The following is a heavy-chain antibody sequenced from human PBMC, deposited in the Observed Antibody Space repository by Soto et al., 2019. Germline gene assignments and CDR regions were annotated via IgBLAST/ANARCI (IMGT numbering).Heavy chain of an antibody. CDR3: AREVSCYDMVAWFEP. D-gene: IGHD5-12*01. J-gene: IGHJ5*02. V-gene: IGHV4-31*03. CDR2: IYYSGST. CDR1: FGSIRSGGYY. Sequence: KSSETLSLTCTVSFGSIRSGGYYWRWVRHHPSKSLEWIAYIYYSGSTYYNPSLKSRVTISVDTSKNQFSLKLSSVTAADTAVYYCAREVSCYDMVAWFEPWGQGTLVTVSS.